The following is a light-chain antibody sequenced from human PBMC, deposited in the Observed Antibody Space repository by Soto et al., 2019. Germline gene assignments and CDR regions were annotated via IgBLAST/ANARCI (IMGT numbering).Light chain of an antibody. CDR3: QQYGTSPLT. V-gene: IGKV3-20*01. Sequence: EIVLTQSPGTLSLSPGDSATLSCRASQSVSRNYLAWYQQKPGQAPRLLIFDAYSRATGIPDRFSGSGSETDFNLTISRLAAEDFAVYHCQQYGTSPLTFGGGTKLEIK. CDR1: QSVSRNY. J-gene: IGKJ4*01. CDR2: DAY.